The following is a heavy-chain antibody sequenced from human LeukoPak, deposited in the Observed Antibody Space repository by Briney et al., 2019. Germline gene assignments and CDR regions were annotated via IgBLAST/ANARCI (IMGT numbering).Heavy chain of an antibody. J-gene: IGHJ4*02. CDR3: ARDWAYGDYASLFYFDY. Sequence: GASVKVSCKASGYTFTGYYMHWVRQAPGQGLEWMGWINPNSGGTNYAQKFQGRVTMTRDTSISTAYMELSRLRSDDTAVYYRARDWAYGDYASLFYFDYWGQGTLVTVSS. V-gene: IGHV1-2*02. CDR1: GYTFTGYY. D-gene: IGHD4-17*01. CDR2: INPNSGGT.